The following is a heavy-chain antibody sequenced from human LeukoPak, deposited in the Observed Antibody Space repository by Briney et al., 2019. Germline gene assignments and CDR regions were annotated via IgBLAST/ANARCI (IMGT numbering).Heavy chain of an antibody. V-gene: IGHV4-59*08. Sequence: SETLSLTCIVSGGSTRSSYWSWIRQTPGKRLQWIGCIHYSGESNNNPSLKSRVTISVDTSKNQFSLKLTSVTAADTAMYYCARRGPNSGYARGWNFDLWGRGTLVTVSS. CDR2: IHYSGES. D-gene: IGHD5-12*01. CDR1: GGSTRSSY. J-gene: IGHJ2*01. CDR3: ARRGPNSGYARGWNFDL.